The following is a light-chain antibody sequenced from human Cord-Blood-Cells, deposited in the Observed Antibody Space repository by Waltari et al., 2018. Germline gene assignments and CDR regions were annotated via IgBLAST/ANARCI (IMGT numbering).Light chain of an antibody. Sequence: QSALTQPASVSGSPGQSITIPCTGTSSDVGGYNYVSWYQQHPGKAPNLMIYEVSNRPSGVSNRFSGSKSGNTASLTISGLQAEDEADYYCSSYTSSSNWVFGGGTKLTVL. CDR1: SSDVGGYNY. CDR2: EVS. CDR3: SSYTSSSNWV. J-gene: IGLJ3*02. V-gene: IGLV2-14*01.